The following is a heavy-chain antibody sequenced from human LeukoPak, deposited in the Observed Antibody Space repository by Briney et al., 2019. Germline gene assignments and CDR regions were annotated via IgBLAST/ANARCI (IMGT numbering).Heavy chain of an antibody. V-gene: IGHV3-33*01. D-gene: IGHD3-10*01. CDR1: GFTFGIYG. Sequence: GRSLRLSCAASGFTFGIYGMHWVRQAPGKGLEWVASIWINGRDETYVDSVKGRFSISRDNSTLFLQMNSLRPEDTAIYFCARGKGSGRFGSFYYGVDVWGPGTTVAVSS. CDR2: IWINGRDE. J-gene: IGHJ6*02. CDR3: ARGKGSGRFGSFYYGVDV.